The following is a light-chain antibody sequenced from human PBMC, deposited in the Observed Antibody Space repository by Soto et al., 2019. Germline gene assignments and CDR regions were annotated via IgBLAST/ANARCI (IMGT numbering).Light chain of an antibody. CDR3: QQYNKWPRT. CDR1: QSVSSN. Sequence: EIVMTQSPSTLSVSPWEGATLSCRASQSVSSNLAWYQQKPGQAPRLLIYGVSTRDTGVPDRFSGSASGTEFTLTISSLQSEDFAVYYCQQYNKWPRTFGQGTRLEIK. CDR2: GVS. V-gene: IGKV3-15*01. J-gene: IGKJ5*01.